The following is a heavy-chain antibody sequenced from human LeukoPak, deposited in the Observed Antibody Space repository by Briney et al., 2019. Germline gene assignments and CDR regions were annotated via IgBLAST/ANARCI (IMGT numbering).Heavy chain of an antibody. V-gene: IGHV1-69*04. D-gene: IGHD5-24*01. CDR1: GGTFSSYA. J-gene: IGHJ4*02. Sequence: GASVKFSCKASGGTFSSYAISWVRQAPGQGLEWMGRIIPILGIANYAQKFQGRVTITADKSTSTAYMELSSLRSEDTAVNYCAIVRVIEMATIPAPFDYWGQGTLVTVSS. CDR3: AIVRVIEMATIPAPFDY. CDR2: IIPILGIA.